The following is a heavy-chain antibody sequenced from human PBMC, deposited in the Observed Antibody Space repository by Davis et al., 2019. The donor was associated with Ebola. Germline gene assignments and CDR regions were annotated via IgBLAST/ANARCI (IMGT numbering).Heavy chain of an antibody. D-gene: IGHD5-12*01. V-gene: IGHV3-23*01. CDR1: GFPFSTFE. J-gene: IGHJ4*02. CDR3: AKDRGDIVANDLWDY. Sequence: PGGSLRLSCVASGFPFSTFEMTWVRQAPGKGLEWVSFISGSDDRTYYADSVQGRFTVSRDNSKNTLYLQMNSLRAEDTAVYYCAKDRGDIVANDLWDYWGQGTLVTVSS. CDR2: ISGSDDRT.